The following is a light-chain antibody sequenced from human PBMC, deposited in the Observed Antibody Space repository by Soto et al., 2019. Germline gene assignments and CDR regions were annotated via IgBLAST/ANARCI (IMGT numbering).Light chain of an antibody. CDR3: VAWDDSLNGYVV. CDR1: SGDVGDYNY. CDR2: EVS. V-gene: IGLV2-8*01. Sequence: QSVLTQPPSASGSPGQSVTISCTGTSGDVGDYNYVSWYQQHPGKAPRLMIYEVSKRPSGVPDRFSGSKSGTSASLAISGLQSEDEADYYCVAWDDSLNGYVVFGGGTKVTVL. J-gene: IGLJ2*01.